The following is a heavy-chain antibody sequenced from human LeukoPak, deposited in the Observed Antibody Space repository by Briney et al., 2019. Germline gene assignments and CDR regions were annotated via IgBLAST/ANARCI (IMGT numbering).Heavy chain of an antibody. J-gene: IGHJ4*02. D-gene: IGHD3-10*01. V-gene: IGHV3-23*01. CDR3: AKGDRTYYYGSGSYYNM. CDR1: GFTFSSYA. Sequence: PGGSLRLCCAASGFTFSSYAMSWGRQAPGKGLEWVSAISGSGGSTYYADSVKGRFTISRDNSKNTLYLQMNSLRTEDTAVYYCAKGDRTYYYGSGSYYNMWGQGTLVTVSS. CDR2: ISGSGGST.